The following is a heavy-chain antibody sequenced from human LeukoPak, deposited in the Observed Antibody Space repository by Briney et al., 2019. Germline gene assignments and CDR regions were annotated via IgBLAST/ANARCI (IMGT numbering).Heavy chain of an antibody. CDR1: GGPISSGDYY. CDR3: ASSLTGDAFDI. J-gene: IGHJ3*02. V-gene: IGHV4-30-4*01. Sequence: SQTLSLTCTVSGGPISSGDYYWSWIRQPPGKGLEWIGYIYYSGSTYYNPSLKSRVTISVDTSKNQFSLKLSSVTAADTAVYYCASSLTGDAFDIWGQGTMVTVSS. CDR2: IYYSGST. D-gene: IGHD7-27*01.